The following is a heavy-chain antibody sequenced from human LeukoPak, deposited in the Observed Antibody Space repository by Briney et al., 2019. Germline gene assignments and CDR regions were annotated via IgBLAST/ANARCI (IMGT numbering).Heavy chain of an antibody. Sequence: GGSLRLSCAASGFTSSSYAMHWVRQAPGKGLEWVAVISYDGSNKYYADSVKGRFTISRDNSKNTLYLQMNSLRAEDTAVYYCARATPNYDILTGYSRSVYYYYMDVWGKGTTVTVSS. J-gene: IGHJ6*03. CDR1: GFTSSSYA. V-gene: IGHV3-30-3*01. CDR3: ARATPNYDILTGYSRSVYYYYMDV. CDR2: ISYDGSNK. D-gene: IGHD3-9*01.